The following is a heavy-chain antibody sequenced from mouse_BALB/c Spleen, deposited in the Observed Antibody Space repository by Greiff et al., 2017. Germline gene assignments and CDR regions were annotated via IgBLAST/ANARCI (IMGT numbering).Heavy chain of an antibody. CDR3: AVITTVYYFDY. V-gene: IGHV14-3*02. J-gene: IGHJ2*01. D-gene: IGHD1-1*01. Sequence: VQLQQSGAELVKPGASVKLSCTASGFNIKDTYMHWVKQRPEQGLEWIGRIDPANGNTKYDPKFQGKATITADTSSNTAYLQLSSLTSEDTAVYYCAVITTVYYFDYWGQGTTLTVSS. CDR2: IDPANGNT. CDR1: GFNIKDTY.